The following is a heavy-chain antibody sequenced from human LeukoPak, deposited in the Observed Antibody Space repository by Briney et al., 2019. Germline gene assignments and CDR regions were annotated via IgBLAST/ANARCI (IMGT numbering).Heavy chain of an antibody. J-gene: IGHJ3*01. CDR1: EFAVSANY. D-gene: IGHD5-12*01. V-gene: IGHV3-53*01. CDR2: IHPDGAT. CDR3: TKATFDH. Sequence: GGSLRLSCTCYEFAVSANYMSWVHQAPGKGLEWVSFIHPDGATSYAESVKGRFIISRDNSNNTLYLQINSLRVEDTAVYYCTKATFDHWGQGTMVVVSS.